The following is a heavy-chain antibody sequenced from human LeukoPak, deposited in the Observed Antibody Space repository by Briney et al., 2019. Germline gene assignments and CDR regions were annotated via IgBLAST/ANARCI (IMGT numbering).Heavy chain of an antibody. CDR2: FSISCGGT. Sequence: ASVKVSCKASGYTFTSYYMHWVRQAHGQGLEWMGIFSISCGGTTYAQKFQGRVTMTRDTSTSIVYMELSSLRSEDTAVYYCARILSYDSSGYYSPRFDYWGQGTLVTVSS. CDR1: GYTFTSYY. V-gene: IGHV1-46*01. J-gene: IGHJ4*02. D-gene: IGHD3-22*01. CDR3: ARILSYDSSGYYSPRFDY.